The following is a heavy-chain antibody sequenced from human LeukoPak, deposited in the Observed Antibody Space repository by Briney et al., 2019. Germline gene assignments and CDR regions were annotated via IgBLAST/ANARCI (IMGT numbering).Heavy chain of an antibody. V-gene: IGHV3-33*08. J-gene: IGHJ3*02. CDR3: ARQRGVWHKSPTTGAFDI. CDR1: GFSFSNYA. Sequence: PGGSLRLSCAASGFSFSNYAMHWVRQAPGKGLEWVAVIWSVGGAEYYADSVKGRFTISRDNSKNTLYLQMNSLRAEDTAVYYCARQRGVWHKSPTTGAFDIWGQGTMVTVSS. CDR2: IWSVGGAE. D-gene: IGHD1-1*01.